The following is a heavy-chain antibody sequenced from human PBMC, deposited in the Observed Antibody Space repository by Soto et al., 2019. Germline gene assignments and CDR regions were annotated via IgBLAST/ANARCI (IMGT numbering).Heavy chain of an antibody. J-gene: IGHJ6*02. CDR2: ISGSGGNA. D-gene: IGHD1-26*01. V-gene: IGHV3-23*01. CDR3: AKDGASGSYPPYYYYGMDV. CDR1: GFTFSSYA. Sequence: EVQLLESGGGLVQPGGSLRLSCAASGFTFSSYAMSWVRQAPGKGLEWVSTISGSGGNAYYADSVKGRFTISRDNSKNTLHLQRNSLRADDTAVYYCAKDGASGSYPPYYYYGMDVWGQGTTVTVSS.